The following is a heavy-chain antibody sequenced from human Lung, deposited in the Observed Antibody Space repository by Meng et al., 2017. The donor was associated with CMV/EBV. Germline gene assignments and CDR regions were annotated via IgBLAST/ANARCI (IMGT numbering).Heavy chain of an antibody. CDR2: IVAILGRA. CDR3: AGEVGEWPNFYGMDV. V-gene: IGHV1-69*05. Sequence: SVXVSXKTSGGTFSYAFSWVRQAPGQGLEWMGGIVAILGRANYAQKLQGRVTISMDESTSTAYMELSSRESEDTAVYYCAGEVGEWPNFYGMDVWGQGTTVTVSS. J-gene: IGHJ6*02. CDR1: GGTFSYA. D-gene: IGHD2-21*01.